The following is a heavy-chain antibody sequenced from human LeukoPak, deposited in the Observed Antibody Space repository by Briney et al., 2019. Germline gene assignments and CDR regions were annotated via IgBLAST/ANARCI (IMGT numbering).Heavy chain of an antibody. Sequence: GGSLRLSCAASGFTLSVYSMNWVRQAPGKGLEWVSCISTTSSYIYYADSVKGRFTISRDNAKNSLYLQMNSLRAEDTAVYYCARGLSSGWYYGPYYWGQGTLVTVSS. CDR3: ARGLSSGWYYGPYY. J-gene: IGHJ4*02. D-gene: IGHD6-19*01. V-gene: IGHV3-21*01. CDR2: ISTTSSYI. CDR1: GFTLSVYS.